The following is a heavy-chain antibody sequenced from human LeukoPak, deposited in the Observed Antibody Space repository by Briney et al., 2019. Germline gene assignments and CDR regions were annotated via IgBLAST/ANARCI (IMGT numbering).Heavy chain of an antibody. CDR2: INPSGGST. CDR1: GYTFTSYY. J-gene: IGHJ3*01. V-gene: IGHV1-46*01. Sequence: ASVKVSCKASGYTFTSYYMHWVRQAPGQGLEWMGIINPSGGSTSYAQKFQGRVTMTRDTSTSTVYMELSSLRSDDTAVYYCAREAFTTVTTATDAFDFWGEGRMVTVSS. D-gene: IGHD4-17*01. CDR3: AREAFTTVTTATDAFDF.